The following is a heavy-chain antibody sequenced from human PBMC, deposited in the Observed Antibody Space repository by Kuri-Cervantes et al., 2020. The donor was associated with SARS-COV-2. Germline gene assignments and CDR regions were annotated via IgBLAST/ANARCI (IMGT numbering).Heavy chain of an antibody. Sequence: SQTLSLTCAVFGGSFSGYQWGWIRQSPGKGLEWIGEINHSGGTNYNSSLKSRVTISVDTSKNQFSPKLTSVTAADTAVYYCARGLIGLVPAPVLGLGPHYYYFHMDVWGQGTTVTVSS. CDR3: ARGLIGLVPAPVLGLGPHYYYFHMDV. V-gene: IGHV4-34*01. J-gene: IGHJ6*02. CDR1: GGSFSGYQ. CDR2: INHSGGT. D-gene: IGHD2-2*01.